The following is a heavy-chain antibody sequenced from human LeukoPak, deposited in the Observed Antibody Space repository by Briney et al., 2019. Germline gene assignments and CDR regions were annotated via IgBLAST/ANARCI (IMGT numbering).Heavy chain of an antibody. D-gene: IGHD3-22*01. V-gene: IGHV3-64*04. CDR2: ISSNGGST. CDR3: ARGGDTIGSIRSPFDI. CDR1: GFTFSSYA. J-gene: IGHJ3*02. Sequence: AGGSLRLSCSASGFTFSSYAMYWVRQAPGKGLEYVSGISSNGGSTYYADSVKGRFIISRDNSKNTVYLQLNSLRAEDTAVYYCARGGDTIGSIRSPFDIWGQGTMVTVSS.